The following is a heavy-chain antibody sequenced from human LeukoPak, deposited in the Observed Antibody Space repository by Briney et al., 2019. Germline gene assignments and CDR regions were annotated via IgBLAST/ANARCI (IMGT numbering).Heavy chain of an antibody. D-gene: IGHD2-15*01. J-gene: IGHJ3*02. CDR3: ARGSRMAVADDAFDI. CDR1: GGTFSSYA. Sequence: SVKVSCKASGGTFSSYAISWVRQAPGQGLEWMGRIIPILGIANYAQKFQGRVTITADKSTSTAYMELSSLRSEDTAVYYCARGSRMAVADDAFDIWGQGTMVTVSS. CDR2: IIPILGIA. V-gene: IGHV1-69*04.